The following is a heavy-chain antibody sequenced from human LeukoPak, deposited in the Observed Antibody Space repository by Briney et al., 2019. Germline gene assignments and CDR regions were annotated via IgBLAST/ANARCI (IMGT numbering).Heavy chain of an antibody. V-gene: IGHV3-74*01. Sequence: GGSLRRSCAASGFTFSTYWMHWVRQAPGKGLVWVSRINPDASTTNYADSVRGRFTISRDNAKNTLYLQMNSLRAEDTALYYCTRGGLEPIDSWGQGTLVTVSS. CDR3: TRGGLEPIDS. CDR1: GFTFSTYW. CDR2: INPDASTT. J-gene: IGHJ4*02. D-gene: IGHD1-1*01.